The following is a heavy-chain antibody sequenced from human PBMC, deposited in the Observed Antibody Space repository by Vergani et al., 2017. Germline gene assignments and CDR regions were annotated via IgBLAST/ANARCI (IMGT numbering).Heavy chain of an antibody. CDR3: ARHFSPYYDFWSGPSYYYYYGMDV. J-gene: IGHJ6*02. CDR1: GYSFTSYW. Sequence: EVQLVQSGAEVKKPGESLKISCKGSGYSFTSYWIGWVRQMPGKGLEWMGIIYPGDSDTRYSPSFQGQVTISADNSISTAYLQWSSLKASDTARYYCARHFSPYYDFWSGPSYYYYYGMDVWGQGTTVTVSS. CDR2: IYPGDSDT. D-gene: IGHD3-3*01. V-gene: IGHV5-51*01.